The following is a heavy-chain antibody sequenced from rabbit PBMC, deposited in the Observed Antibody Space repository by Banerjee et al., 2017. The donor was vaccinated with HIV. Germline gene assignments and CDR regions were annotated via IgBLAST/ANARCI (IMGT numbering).Heavy chain of an antibody. Sequence: QSLEESGGDLVKPGASLTLTCTASGFSFSSGYYMCWVRQAPGKGLEWIGCIDPGSGSTWYASWAKGRFTISKTSSTTVTLQMTSLTAADAAAYFCAREIYGTYVGPWGPGTLVTVS. V-gene: IGHV1S40*01. D-gene: IGHD5-1*01. CDR1: GFSFSSGYY. CDR2: IDPGSGST. CDR3: AREIYGTYVGP. J-gene: IGHJ6*02.